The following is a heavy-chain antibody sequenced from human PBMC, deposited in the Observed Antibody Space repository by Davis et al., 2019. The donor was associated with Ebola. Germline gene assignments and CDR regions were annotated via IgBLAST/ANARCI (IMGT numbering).Heavy chain of an antibody. CDR1: GYSFTSYW. V-gene: IGHV5-51*01. CDR2: IYPGDSDT. CDR3: ARQPIYSSSWMFDY. D-gene: IGHD6-13*01. J-gene: IGHJ4*02. Sequence: GESLKISCRGSGYSFTSYWIGWVRQLPGKGLEWMGIIYPGDSDTRYSPSFQGQVTISADKSISTAYLQWSSLKASDTAMYYCARQPIYSSSWMFDYWGQGTLVTVSS.